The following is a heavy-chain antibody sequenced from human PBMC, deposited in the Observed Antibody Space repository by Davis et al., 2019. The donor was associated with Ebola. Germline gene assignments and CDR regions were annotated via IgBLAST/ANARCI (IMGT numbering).Heavy chain of an antibody. CDR1: GFTFSSYW. J-gene: IGHJ4*02. V-gene: IGHV3-74*01. Sequence: HTGGSLRLSCAASGFTFSSYWMHWVRHAPGKGLVWVSRINSDGSSTSYADSVKGRFTISRDNAKNTLYLQMNSLRAEDTAVYYCAKMLDSSGWYGFYYFDYWGQGTLVTVSS. D-gene: IGHD6-19*01. CDR3: AKMLDSSGWYGFYYFDY. CDR2: INSDGSST.